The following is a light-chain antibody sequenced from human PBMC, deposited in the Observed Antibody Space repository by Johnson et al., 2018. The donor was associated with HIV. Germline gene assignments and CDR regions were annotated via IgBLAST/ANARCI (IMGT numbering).Light chain of an antibody. J-gene: IGLJ1*01. CDR1: KLGNNY. CDR3: GAWDSSLRTAF. V-gene: IGLV1-51*01. CDR2: DNN. Sequence: QSALTQPPSVSVSPGQTASITCSGDKLGNNYVSWYQQVPGAAPKLLIYDNNRRPSGIPDRFSGSKSGTSATLGITGLQTGDEADYYCGAWDSSLRTAFFGTGTKVTVL.